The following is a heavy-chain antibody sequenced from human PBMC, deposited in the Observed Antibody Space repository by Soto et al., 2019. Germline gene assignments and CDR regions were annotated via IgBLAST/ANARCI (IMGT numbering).Heavy chain of an antibody. CDR3: ARHSHMLHNLFYP. J-gene: IGHJ5*02. Sequence: QLQLQESGPGLVKPSETLSLTCSVSGASISSTSFYWGWIRHPPGKGLQCIGSIHYTGSIDYGPSLKGRIRISVDTSQSQLSLTLCSVTAADTAVYYCARHSHMLHNLFYPWCQGPLVTVSA. CDR1: GASISSTSFY. CDR2: IHYTGSI. V-gene: IGHV4-39*01. D-gene: IGHD3-10*02.